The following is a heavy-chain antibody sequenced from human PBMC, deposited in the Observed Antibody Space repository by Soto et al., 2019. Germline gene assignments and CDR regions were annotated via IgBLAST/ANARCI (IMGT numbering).Heavy chain of an antibody. CDR2: SHQSGST. Sequence: QVQLQESGPGLVKPSGTLSLTCAVSGVSTSSHDWWTWVRQPPGKGLEWIGESHQSGSTNYNSSLESRVTIEVDTSKNQFSLKLRSVTVADTAVYYCATRDNSRFYWGQGTLVTVSS. V-gene: IGHV4-4*02. D-gene: IGHD6-13*01. CDR3: ATRDNSRFY. CDR1: GVSTSSHDW. J-gene: IGHJ4*02.